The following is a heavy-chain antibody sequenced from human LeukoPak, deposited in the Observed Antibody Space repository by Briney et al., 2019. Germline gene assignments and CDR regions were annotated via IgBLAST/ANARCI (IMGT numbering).Heavy chain of an antibody. J-gene: IGHJ4*02. CDR1: GFTFSSYW. CDR2: IKQDGSEK. V-gene: IGHV3-7*03. Sequence: PGGSLRLSCAASGFTFSSYWMSWVRQAPGKGLEWVANIKQDGSEKYYVDSVKGRFTISRDNAKNSLYLQMNSLRAEDTAVYYCARDLDYYDSSGYYHRPIYYFDYWGQGTLVTVSS. CDR3: ARDLDYYDSSGYYHRPIYYFDY. D-gene: IGHD3-22*01.